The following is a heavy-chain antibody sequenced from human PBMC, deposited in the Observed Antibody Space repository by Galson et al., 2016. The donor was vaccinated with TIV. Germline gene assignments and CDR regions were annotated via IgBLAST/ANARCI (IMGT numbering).Heavy chain of an antibody. J-gene: IGHJ6*02. D-gene: IGHD3-9*01. V-gene: IGHV3-66*03. CDR1: EITISSNY. Sequence: SLRLSCAASEITISSNYMSWVRQAPGGGLEWVSTIYSSGDTYYADSVKGRFTISRDNSRNTLYLKMSGLRTEDKAVYYCARDRYFDASRYYYYYYGLDVWGQGTTVTVSS. CDR3: ARDRYFDASRYYYYYYGLDV. CDR2: IYSSGDT.